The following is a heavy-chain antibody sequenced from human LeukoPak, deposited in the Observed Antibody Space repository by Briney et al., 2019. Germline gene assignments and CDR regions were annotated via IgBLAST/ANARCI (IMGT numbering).Heavy chain of an antibody. Sequence: PGGSLRLSCAASKFTFSAYWMSWVRQAPGKGLEWVANINQDGSDKYYVDSVKGRFTISRDNAKNPLYLQMNSLRAEDTAAYYCARGGILYGMDVWGQGTTVTVSS. J-gene: IGHJ6*02. CDR1: KFTFSAYW. CDR3: ARGGILYGMDV. V-gene: IGHV3-7*05. D-gene: IGHD6-13*01. CDR2: INQDGSDK.